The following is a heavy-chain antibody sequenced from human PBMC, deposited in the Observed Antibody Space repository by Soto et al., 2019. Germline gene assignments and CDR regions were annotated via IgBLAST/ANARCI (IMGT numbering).Heavy chain of an antibody. CDR3: ARSPGFFYFDY. V-gene: IGHV3-30*03. CDR1: GFTFNTYG. CDR2: ISYDGSNK. D-gene: IGHD3-10*01. J-gene: IGHJ4*02. Sequence: GGSLRLYCAASGFTFNTYGMHWVRQAPGKGLEWVAVISYDGSNKYYADSVKGRVTIYRDNSKNTLYLQMNSLRAEDSAVYYCARSPGFFYFDYWGQGALVTGSS.